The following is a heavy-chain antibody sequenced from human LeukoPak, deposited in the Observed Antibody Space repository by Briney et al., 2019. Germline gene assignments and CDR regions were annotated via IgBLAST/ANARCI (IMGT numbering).Heavy chain of an antibody. CDR1: GFTFSDYY. J-gene: IGHJ3*02. D-gene: IGHD3-16*01. Sequence: GGSLRLSCAVSGFTFSDYYMSWIRQAPGKGLEWVSYISSSGSTKYYADSVKGRFTISRDNAKNSLYLQMNSLRAEDTAVYYCARVGVMGDAFDIWGQGTMVTVSS. CDR2: ISSSGSTK. V-gene: IGHV3-11*04. CDR3: ARVGVMGDAFDI.